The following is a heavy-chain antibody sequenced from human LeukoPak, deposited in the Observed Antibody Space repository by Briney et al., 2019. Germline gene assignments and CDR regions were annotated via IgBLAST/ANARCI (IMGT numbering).Heavy chain of an antibody. J-gene: IGHJ5*02. D-gene: IGHD3-16*02. CDR3: ARGRSWVPSIVDWFDP. Sequence: ASVKVSCKASGYTFTSYDINWARQAPGQGLEWMGWMNPNSGNTGYAQKFQGRVTMTRNTSISTAYMELSSLRSEDTAVYYCARGRSWVPSIVDWFDPWGQGTLVTVSS. CDR1: GYTFTSYD. V-gene: IGHV1-8*01. CDR2: MNPNSGNT.